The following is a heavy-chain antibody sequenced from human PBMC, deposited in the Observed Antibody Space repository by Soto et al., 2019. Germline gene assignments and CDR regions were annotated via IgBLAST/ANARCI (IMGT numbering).Heavy chain of an antibody. D-gene: IGHD3-22*01. CDR1: GGSISSYY. CDR3: ARGYYYYDSSGYYYYYYGMDV. J-gene: IGHJ6*02. V-gene: IGHV4-59*01. Sequence: PSETLSLTCPVSGGSISSYYWSWIRQPPGKGLEWIGYIYYSGSTNYNPSLKSRVTISVDTSKNQFSLKLSSVTAADTAVYYCARGYYYYDSSGYYYYYYGMDVWGQGTTVTVSS. CDR2: IYYSGST.